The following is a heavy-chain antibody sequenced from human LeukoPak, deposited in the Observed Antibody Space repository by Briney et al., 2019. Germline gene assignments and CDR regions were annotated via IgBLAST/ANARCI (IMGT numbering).Heavy chain of an antibody. J-gene: IGHJ4*02. CDR2: ISTYSGNT. D-gene: IGHD3-10*01. Sequence: ASVKVSCKASGYTFTGYYMHWVRQAPGQGLEWMGWISTYSGNTNFAQKLQGRVTMTTDTSTSTAYMELRSLRSDDTAVYYCASGQDRGADYWGQGTLVTVSS. CDR1: GYTFTGYY. CDR3: ASGQDRGADY. V-gene: IGHV1-18*04.